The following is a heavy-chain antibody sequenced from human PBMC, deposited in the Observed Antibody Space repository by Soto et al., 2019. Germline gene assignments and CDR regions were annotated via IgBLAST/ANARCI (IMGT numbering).Heavy chain of an antibody. CDR3: AKGGCDSSAYYYASFDY. CDR1: GFTFDDYA. J-gene: IGHJ4*02. Sequence: EVQLVESGGGLVQPGRSLRLSCAASGFTFDDYAMHWVRQAPGKGLEWVSGISWNGGNIGYADSVKGRFTISRDNAKNSLYLQMNSLRAEDTALYYCAKGGCDSSAYYYASFDYWGQGTLVTVSS. D-gene: IGHD3-22*01. CDR2: ISWNGGNI. V-gene: IGHV3-9*01.